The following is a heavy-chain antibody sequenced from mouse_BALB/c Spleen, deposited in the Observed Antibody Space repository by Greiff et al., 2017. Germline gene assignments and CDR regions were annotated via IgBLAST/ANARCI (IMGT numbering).Heavy chain of an antibody. Sequence: EVQLQESGPGLVKPSQSLSLTCSVTGYSITSGYYWNWIRQFPGNKLEWMGYISYDGSNNYNPSLKNRISITRDTSKNQFFLKLNSGTTEDTATYYCARGGVYYGGYFDVWGAGTTVTVSS. CDR3: ARGGVYYGGYFDV. CDR1: GYSITSGYY. V-gene: IGHV3-6*02. D-gene: IGHD2-1*01. CDR2: ISYDGSN. J-gene: IGHJ1*01.